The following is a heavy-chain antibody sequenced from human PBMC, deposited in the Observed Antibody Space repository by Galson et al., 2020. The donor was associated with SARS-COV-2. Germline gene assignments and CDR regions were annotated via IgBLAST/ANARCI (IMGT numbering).Heavy chain of an antibody. V-gene: IGHV3-23*01. CDR3: AKDPGLLVLGYFQH. J-gene: IGHJ1*01. CDR1: GFTFSSYA. D-gene: IGHD2-8*02. Sequence: GESLKISCAASGFTFSSYAMSWVRQAPGKGLEWVSAISGSGGSTYYADSVKGRFTISRDNSKNTLYLQMNSLRAEDTAVYYCAKDPGLLVLGYFQHWGQGTLVTVSS. CDR2: ISGSGGST.